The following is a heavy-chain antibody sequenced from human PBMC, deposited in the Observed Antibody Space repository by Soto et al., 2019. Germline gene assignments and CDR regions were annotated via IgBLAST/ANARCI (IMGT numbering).Heavy chain of an antibody. CDR3: AKLTMIVVVITPFAY. CDR1: GFTFSSYA. Sequence: GGSLRLSCAASGFTFSSYAMSWVRQAPGKGLEWVSAISGSGGSTYYADSVKGRFTISRDNSKNTLYLQMNSLRAEDTAVYYCAKLTMIVVVITPFAYWGQGTLVTVSS. V-gene: IGHV3-23*01. J-gene: IGHJ4*02. CDR2: ISGSGGST. D-gene: IGHD3-22*01.